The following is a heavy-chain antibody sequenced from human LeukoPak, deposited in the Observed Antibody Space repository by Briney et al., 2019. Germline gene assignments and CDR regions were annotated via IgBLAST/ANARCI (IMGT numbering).Heavy chain of an antibody. Sequence: PSETLSLTCTVSGGSISSYYWSWIRQPAGKGLEWIGRIYTSGSTNYNPSLKSRVTMSVDTSKNQFSLKLSSVTAADTAVYYCARHFSPRYFDWYRGGFFDYWGQGTLVTVSS. J-gene: IGHJ4*02. CDR2: IYTSGST. D-gene: IGHD3-9*01. CDR3: ARHFSPRYFDWYRGGFFDY. CDR1: GGSISSYY. V-gene: IGHV4-4*07.